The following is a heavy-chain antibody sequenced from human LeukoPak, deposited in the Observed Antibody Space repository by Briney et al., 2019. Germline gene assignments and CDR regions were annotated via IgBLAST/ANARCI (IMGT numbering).Heavy chain of an antibody. CDR1: GFTFSSYW. J-gene: IGHJ4*02. Sequence: PGGSLRLSCAASGFTFSSYWMSWVRQAPGKGLEWVANIKQDGSEKYYVDSVKGRFTISRDNAKNSLYLQMNSLRAEDTAVYYCARDGKGYYYDSSGYEFDYWGQGTLVTVSS. V-gene: IGHV3-7*01. CDR3: ARDGKGYYYDSSGYEFDY. CDR2: IKQDGSEK. D-gene: IGHD3-22*01.